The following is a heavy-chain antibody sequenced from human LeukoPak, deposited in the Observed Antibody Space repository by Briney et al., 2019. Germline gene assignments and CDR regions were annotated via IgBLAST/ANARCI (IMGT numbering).Heavy chain of an antibody. J-gene: IGHJ4*02. D-gene: IGHD2-2*01. CDR1: GFTFSSYW. CDR3: ARGGYCSSASCYVLD. Sequence: PGGSLRLSCAASGFTFSSYWMNWVRQAPGKGLEWVANIKQDGSEKYYVDSVKGRFTISRDNAKNSLYLQMNSLRAEGTAVYYCARGGYCSSASCYVLDWGQGTLVTVS. V-gene: IGHV3-7*01. CDR2: IKQDGSEK.